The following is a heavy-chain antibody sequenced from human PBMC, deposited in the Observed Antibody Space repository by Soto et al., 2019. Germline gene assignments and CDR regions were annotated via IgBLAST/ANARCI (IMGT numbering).Heavy chain of an antibody. V-gene: IGHV4-59*01. Sequence: QVQLHESGPGLVKPSETLSLTCTVSGGSINNNYWSWIRQPPGRGLEWIGYVFSNGRTNYNPSLESRFTILVDTSRNQLSLKLRSVTAADTAVYYCARGGDNSPWYYSLWGRGTLVAVSS. CDR2: VFSNGRT. CDR1: GGSINNNY. CDR3: ARGGDNSPWYYSL. J-gene: IGHJ4*02. D-gene: IGHD3-10*01.